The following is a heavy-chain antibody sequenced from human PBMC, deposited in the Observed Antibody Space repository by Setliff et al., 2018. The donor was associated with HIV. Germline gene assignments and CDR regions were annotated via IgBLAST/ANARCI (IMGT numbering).Heavy chain of an antibody. J-gene: IGHJ4*02. CDR3: AKTYYYDSSGYYYFDS. D-gene: IGHD3-22*01. CDR1: GFTFNNYA. V-gene: IGHV3-30-3*02. Sequence: PGGSLRLSCAASGFTFNNYAIHWVRQAPGKGLEWVALISYDRTYPADSVRGRFTISRDNSKNSLYLQMNSLRAEDTAVYYCAKTYYYDSSGYYYFDSWGQGTLVTVSS. CDR2: ISYDRT.